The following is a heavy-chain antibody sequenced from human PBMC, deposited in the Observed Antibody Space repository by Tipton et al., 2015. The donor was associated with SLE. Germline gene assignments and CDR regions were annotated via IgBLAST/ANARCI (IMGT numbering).Heavy chain of an antibody. J-gene: IGHJ4*02. V-gene: IGHV3-30*04. D-gene: IGHD2-2*01. Sequence: QLVQSGGGVVQPGRSLKLSCAASGFTFSSYAMHWVRQAPGKGLEWVAVISYDETYKYYADSVKGRFTISRDNTKKTLFLQMNSLRAEDTAVYYCARVQSTYEDYWGQGTLVTVSS. CDR1: GFTFSSYA. CDR3: ARVQSTYEDY. CDR2: ISYDETYK.